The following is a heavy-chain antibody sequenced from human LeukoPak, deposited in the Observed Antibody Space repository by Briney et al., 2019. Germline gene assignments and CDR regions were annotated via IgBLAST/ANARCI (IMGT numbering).Heavy chain of an antibody. CDR1: GGSINSGGYS. V-gene: IGHV4-30-2*01. J-gene: IGHJ5*02. CDR3: ARGEEYCVGGNCYSNWFDP. CDR2: IFQSGST. Sequence: SETLSLTCAVSGGSINSGGYSWSWIRPPPGRGLEWLGYIFQSGSTYYNPSLKGRVSISIDRSKNQFSLWLSSVTAADTAVYYCARGEEYCVGGNCYSNWFDPWGQGTLVTVSS. D-gene: IGHD2-15*01.